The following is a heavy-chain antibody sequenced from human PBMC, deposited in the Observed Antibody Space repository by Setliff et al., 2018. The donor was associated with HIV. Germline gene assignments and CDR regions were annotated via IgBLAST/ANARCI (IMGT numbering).Heavy chain of an antibody. V-gene: IGHV1-2*02. CDR1: GYNFTTYY. J-gene: IGHJ4*02. CDR3: VRDGEYLDYYDSSGHPEYYFDY. Sequence: ASVKVSCKASGYNFTTYYLHWVRQAPGQGLEWIGWINPYSGGTNYERKFQGRVTMTRDTSTSTVYMELSSLRSEDTAVYYCVRDGEYLDYYDSSGHPEYYFDYWGQGTLVTVSS. D-gene: IGHD3-22*01. CDR2: INPYSGGT.